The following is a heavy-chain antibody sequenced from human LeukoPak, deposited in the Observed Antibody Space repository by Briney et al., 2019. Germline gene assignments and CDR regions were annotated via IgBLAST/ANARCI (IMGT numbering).Heavy chain of an antibody. CDR3: TTLAVAG. J-gene: IGHJ4*02. D-gene: IGHD6-19*01. CDR2: IKSKTDGGTA. V-gene: IGHV3-15*01. Sequence: GGSLRLSCAASGFTFNNAWMSWVRQAPGKGLEWVGRIKSKTDGGTADHAAPVKGRFTISRDDSENTLYLQMNSLKTEDTAMYHCTTLAVAGGGQGTLVTVSS. CDR1: GFTFNNAW.